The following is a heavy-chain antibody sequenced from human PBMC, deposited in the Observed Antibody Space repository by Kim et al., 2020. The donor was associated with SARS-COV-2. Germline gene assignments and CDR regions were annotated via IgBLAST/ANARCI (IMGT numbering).Heavy chain of an antibody. J-gene: IGHJ4*02. CDR3: ARGTFGEPLLSDDFDY. CDR2: INPNSGGT. CDR1: GYTFTGYY. V-gene: IGHV1-2*02. D-gene: IGHD3-16*01. Sequence: ASVKVSCKASGYTFTGYYMHWVRQAPGQGLEWMGWINPNSGGTNYAQKFQGRVTMTRDTSISTAYMELSRLRSDDTAVYYCARGTFGEPLLSDDFDYWGQGTLVTVSS.